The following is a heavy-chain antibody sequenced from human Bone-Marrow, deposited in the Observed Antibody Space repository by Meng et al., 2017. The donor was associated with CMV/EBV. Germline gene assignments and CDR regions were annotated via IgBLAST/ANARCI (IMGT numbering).Heavy chain of an antibody. D-gene: IGHD2-8*01. CDR2: IYYSGST. CDR1: GGSVSIGSYY. CDR3: ARGDIVLKGFDP. Sequence: LQESGPGLVRPSETLSLTCTVSGGSVSIGSYYWSWIRQPPGKGLEWIGYIYYSGSTNYNPSLKSRVTISVDTSKNQFSLKLSSVTAADTAVYFCARGDIVLKGFDPWGQGTLVTVSS. V-gene: IGHV4-61*01. J-gene: IGHJ5*02.